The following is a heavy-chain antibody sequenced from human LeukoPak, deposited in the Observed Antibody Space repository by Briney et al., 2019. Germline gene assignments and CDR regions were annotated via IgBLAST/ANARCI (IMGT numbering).Heavy chain of an antibody. CDR1: GFIFSTYE. CDR2: ISNSGSPI. J-gene: IGHJ4*02. Sequence: GGSLRLSCAASGFIFSTYEMAWVRQAPGKGLEWLSYISNSGSPIRYADSVKGRFTISRDNAENSVYPQMNSLRAEDTAVYYCACGPQYTGSFPFWGQGTLVTVSS. V-gene: IGHV3-48*03. CDR3: ACGPQYTGSFPF. D-gene: IGHD1-26*01.